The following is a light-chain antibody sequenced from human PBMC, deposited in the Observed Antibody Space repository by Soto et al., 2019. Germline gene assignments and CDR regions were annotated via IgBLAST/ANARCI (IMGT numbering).Light chain of an antibody. J-gene: IGKJ2*01. Sequence: DIQLTQSPSFLSAAVGDRVTITCRASQDITNFLAWYQQKPGKAPELLIYGASTLHSGVPARFSGSGSGTEFTLTISSLQPEDFATYHCQQLNSYPYTFGQGTKLEIK. CDR2: GAS. CDR1: QDITNF. CDR3: QQLNSYPYT. V-gene: IGKV1-9*01.